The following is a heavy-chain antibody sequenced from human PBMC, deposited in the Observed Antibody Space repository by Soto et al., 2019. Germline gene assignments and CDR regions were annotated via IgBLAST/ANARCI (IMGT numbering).Heavy chain of an antibody. J-gene: IGHJ6*02. Sequence: GGSLRLSCAASGFTFSSYGMHWVRQAPGKGLEWVAVISYDGNDKYYGDSVKGRFTVSRDTSKNTLYLQMNSLRAEDTAVYYCAKELEQWLDYYGMDVWGQGTKVTVSS. CDR1: GFTFSSYG. CDR2: ISYDGNDK. V-gene: IGHV3-30*18. D-gene: IGHD6-19*01. CDR3: AKELEQWLDYYGMDV.